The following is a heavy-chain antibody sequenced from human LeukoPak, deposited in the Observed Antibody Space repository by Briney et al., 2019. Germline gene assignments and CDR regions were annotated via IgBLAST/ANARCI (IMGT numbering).Heavy chain of an antibody. CDR3: AKAKGRATVTSFDY. D-gene: IGHD4-11*01. Sequence: PGGSLRLSCAASGFAFSSYAMSWVRQAPGKGLEWVSAISGSGGSTYYADSVKGRFTISRDNSKNTLYLQMNSLRAEDTAVYYCAKAKGRATVTSFDYWGQGTLVTVSS. CDR1: GFAFSSYA. J-gene: IGHJ4*02. CDR2: ISGSGGST. V-gene: IGHV3-23*01.